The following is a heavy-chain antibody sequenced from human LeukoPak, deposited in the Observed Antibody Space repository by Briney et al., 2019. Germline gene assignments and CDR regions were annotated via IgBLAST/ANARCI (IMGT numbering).Heavy chain of an antibody. D-gene: IGHD3-3*01. V-gene: IGHV1-2*02. Sequence: ASVKVSCKASGYTFTGYYMHWVRQAPGQGLEWMGWINPNSGGTNYAQKFQGRVTMTRDTSISTAYMELSRLRSDDTAVYYCASPGESGDDFWSGDAFDIWGQGTMVTVSS. J-gene: IGHJ3*02. CDR1: GYTFTGYY. CDR3: ASPGESGDDFWSGDAFDI. CDR2: INPNSGGT.